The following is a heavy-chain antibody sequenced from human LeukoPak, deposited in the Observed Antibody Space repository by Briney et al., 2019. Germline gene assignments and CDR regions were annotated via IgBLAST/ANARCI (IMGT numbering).Heavy chain of an antibody. Sequence: GGSLRLSCAASGFTFSSYAMHWVRQAPGKGLEWVAVISYDGSNKYYADSVKGRFTISRDNSKNTPYLQMNSLRAEDTAVYYCARSDTLTRVFFDYWGQGTLVTVSS. D-gene: IGHD5-18*01. CDR1: GFTFSSYA. J-gene: IGHJ4*02. V-gene: IGHV3-30-3*01. CDR2: ISYDGSNK. CDR3: ARSDTLTRVFFDY.